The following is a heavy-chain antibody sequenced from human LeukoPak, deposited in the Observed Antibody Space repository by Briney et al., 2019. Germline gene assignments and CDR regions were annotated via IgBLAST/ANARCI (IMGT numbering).Heavy chain of an antibody. V-gene: IGHV3-53*01. Sequence: TGGSLRLSCVVSGFTVSNNYMSWVRQAPRKGLEWVSLIYSGGSTYYADSVKGRFTISRDNSKNTLYLQMNSLRAEDTAVYYCGAYSSLDYWGQGTLVTVSS. CDR2: IYSGGST. CDR3: GAYSSLDY. CDR1: GFTVSNNY. D-gene: IGHD3-22*01. J-gene: IGHJ4*02.